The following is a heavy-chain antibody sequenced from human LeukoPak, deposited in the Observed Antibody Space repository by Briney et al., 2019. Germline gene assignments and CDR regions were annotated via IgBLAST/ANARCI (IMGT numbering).Heavy chain of an antibody. D-gene: IGHD3-3*01. CDR3: ASLPYDFWSGYIDY. Sequence: GGSLRLSCAASGFTFSSHWMTWVRQAPGKGLEWVANIKEDGTRKNYMDSVKGRFTISRDNSKNTLYLQMNSLRAEDTAVYYCASLPYDFWSGYIDYWGQGTLVTVSS. V-gene: IGHV3-7*03. CDR1: GFTFSSHW. J-gene: IGHJ4*02. CDR2: IKEDGTRK.